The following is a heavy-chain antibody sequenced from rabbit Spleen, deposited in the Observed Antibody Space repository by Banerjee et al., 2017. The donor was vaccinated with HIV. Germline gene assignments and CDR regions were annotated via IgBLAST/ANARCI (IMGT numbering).Heavy chain of an antibody. V-gene: IGHV1S40*01. J-gene: IGHJ4*01. CDR1: GFSFNSGYG. CDR2: IDLVFGST. CDR3: VRGASSTGYYSL. D-gene: IGHD1-1*01. Sequence: QSLEESGGALVKPGASLTLTCKASGFSFNSGYGMCWVRQAPGKGLEWIGYIDLVFGSTYYASWVNGRFTISSHNAQNTLYLQLNSLTAADTATYFCVRGASSTGYYSLWGPGTLVTVS.